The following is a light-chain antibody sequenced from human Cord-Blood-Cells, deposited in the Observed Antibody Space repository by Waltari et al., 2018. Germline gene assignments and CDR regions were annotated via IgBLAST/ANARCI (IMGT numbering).Light chain of an antibody. CDR3: QQSYSTPYS. V-gene: IGKV1-39*01. CDR1: QRSSSY. CDR2: AAS. J-gene: IGKJ2*03. Sequence: DIQMTQSPSSLSASVGDRVTITCRASQRSSSYLNWYQQKPGKAPKLLLYAASSLQSGVPSRFSGSGSGTDFTLTISSLQPEDFATYYCQQSYSTPYSFGQGTKLEIK.